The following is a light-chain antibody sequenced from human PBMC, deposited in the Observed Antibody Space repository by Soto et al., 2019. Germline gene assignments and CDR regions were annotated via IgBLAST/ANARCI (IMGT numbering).Light chain of an antibody. CDR3: QQFQTYPLT. Sequence: AVQLTQSPSSLSASVGDRVTIPCRTSQDITTSLAWYQQKPGKAPKLLIYDASTLESGVPSRFSGRGSGTYFTLTITSLQPEDFATYYCQQFQTYPLTFGGGTKVEIK. J-gene: IGKJ4*01. V-gene: IGKV1-13*02. CDR1: QDITTS. CDR2: DAS.